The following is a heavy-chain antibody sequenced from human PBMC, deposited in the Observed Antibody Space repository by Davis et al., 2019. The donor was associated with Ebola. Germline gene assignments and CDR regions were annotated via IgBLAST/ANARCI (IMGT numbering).Heavy chain of an antibody. Sequence: GESLKISCAASGFTFSSYAMSWVRQAPGKGLEWVSAISGSGGSTYYADSVKGRFTISRDNSKNTLYLQMNSLRAEDTAVYYCAKEEGYCSGGSCSRATYYYYGMDVWGQGTTVTVSS. D-gene: IGHD2-15*01. V-gene: IGHV3-23*01. CDR3: AKEEGYCSGGSCSRATYYYYGMDV. J-gene: IGHJ6*02. CDR2: ISGSGGST. CDR1: GFTFSSYA.